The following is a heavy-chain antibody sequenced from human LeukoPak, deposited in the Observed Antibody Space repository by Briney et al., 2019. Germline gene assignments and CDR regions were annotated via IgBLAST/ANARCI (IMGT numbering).Heavy chain of an antibody. D-gene: IGHD1-1*01. CDR2: IYYDGGKK. CDR3: ARDRLEIKYFDL. CDR1: GFTFRNFG. V-gene: IGHV3-33*01. Sequence: GGSLRLSCAASGFTFRNFGMHWVRQGPGKGLEWVAVIYYDGGKKYYADSVRGRFTISRDNSKNTLYPQLNSLRAEDTAVYYCARDRLEIKYFDLWGRGTQVTVSS. J-gene: IGHJ2*01.